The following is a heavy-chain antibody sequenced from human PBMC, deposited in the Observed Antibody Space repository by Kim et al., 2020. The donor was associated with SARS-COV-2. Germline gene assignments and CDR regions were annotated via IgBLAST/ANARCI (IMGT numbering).Heavy chain of an antibody. D-gene: IGHD1-26*01. V-gene: IGHV6-1*01. CDR3: ARDAPVGSHFDY. J-gene: IGHJ4*02. Sequence: QYAESVKSRITISPDTSKNQFSLQLNSVPPEDTAVYYCARDAPVGSHFDYWGQGTLVTVSS.